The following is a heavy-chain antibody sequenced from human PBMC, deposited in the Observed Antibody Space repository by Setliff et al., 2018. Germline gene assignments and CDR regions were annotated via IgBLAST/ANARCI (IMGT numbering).Heavy chain of an antibody. CDR3: AREKMATNYYYYYMDV. J-gene: IGHJ6*03. CDR2: IKQDGSEK. Sequence: GGSLRLSCAASGFTFSSYWMSWVRQAPGKGLEWVANIKQDGSEKYYVDSVKGRFTISRDNAKNSLYLQMNSLRAEDTAMYYCAREKMATNYYYYYMDVWGKGTTVTVS. CDR1: GFTFSSYW. D-gene: IGHD5-12*01. V-gene: IGHV3-7*01.